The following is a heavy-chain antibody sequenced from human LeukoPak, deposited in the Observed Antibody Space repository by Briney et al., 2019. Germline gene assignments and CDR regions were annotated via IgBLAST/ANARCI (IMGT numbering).Heavy chain of an antibody. V-gene: IGHV4-34*01. Sequence: SETLSLTCAVYGGSFSGYYWSWIRQPPGKGLEWIGEINHSGSTNYNPSLKSRVTISVGTSKNQFSLKLSSVTAADTAVYYCALKPLYSSSWSWFDPWGQGTLVTVSS. J-gene: IGHJ5*02. CDR3: ALKPLYSSSWSWFDP. CDR2: INHSGST. CDR1: GGSFSGYY. D-gene: IGHD6-13*01.